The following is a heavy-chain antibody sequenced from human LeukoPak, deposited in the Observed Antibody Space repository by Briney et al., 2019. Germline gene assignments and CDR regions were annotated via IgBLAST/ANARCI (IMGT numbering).Heavy chain of an antibody. CDR2: IIPIFGTA. CDR1: GGTFSSYA. V-gene: IGHV1-69*13. D-gene: IGHD5-18*01. Sequence: ASVKVSCKASGGTFSSYAISWVRQAHGQGLEWMGGIIPIFGTANYAQKFQGRVTITADESTSTAYMELSSLRSEDTAVYYCASGLQYSSLDYWGQGTLVTVSS. CDR3: ASGLQYSSLDY. J-gene: IGHJ4*02.